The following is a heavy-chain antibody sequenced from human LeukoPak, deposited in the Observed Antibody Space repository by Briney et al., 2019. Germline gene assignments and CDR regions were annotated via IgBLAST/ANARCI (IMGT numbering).Heavy chain of an antibody. V-gene: IGHV3-11*01. CDR1: GFTFSDYY. Sequence: GGSLRLSCAASGFTFSDYYMSWIRQAPGKGLEWVSYISSSGSTIYYADSVKGRFTISRDNAKNSLYLQMNSLRAEDTAVYYCARDLWTGFGEPKHWFDPWGQGTLVTVSS. CDR3: ARDLWTGFGEPKHWFDP. CDR2: ISSSGSTI. J-gene: IGHJ5*02. D-gene: IGHD3-10*01.